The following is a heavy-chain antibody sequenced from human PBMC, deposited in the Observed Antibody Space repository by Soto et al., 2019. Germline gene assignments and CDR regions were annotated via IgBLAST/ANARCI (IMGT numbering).Heavy chain of an antibody. CDR3: ARDSHYNYGYELDY. V-gene: IGHV3-23*01. J-gene: IGHJ4*02. CDR2: IRSSGTST. CDR1: GFTFSNYA. D-gene: IGHD5-18*01. Sequence: VGSLRLSCAASGFTFSNYAMNWVRQAPGKGLEWVSAIRSSGTSTYYADSVKGRFTISRDNSNNMVSLQLNSLRAEDTAVYYCARDSHYNYGYELDYWGQGTLVTVSS.